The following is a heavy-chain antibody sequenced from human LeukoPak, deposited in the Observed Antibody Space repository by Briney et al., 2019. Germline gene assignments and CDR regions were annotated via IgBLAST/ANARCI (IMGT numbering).Heavy chain of an antibody. CDR2: IYSGGST. CDR3: AREVAIVGATTTHYGMDV. J-gene: IGHJ6*02. Sequence: GGSLRLSCAASGFTVSSNYMSWVRQAPGKGLEWASVIYSGGSTYYADSVKGRFTISRDNSKNTLYLQMNSLRAEDTAVYYCAREVAIVGATTTHYGMDVWGQGTTVTVSS. V-gene: IGHV3-66*01. D-gene: IGHD1-26*01. CDR1: GFTVSSNY.